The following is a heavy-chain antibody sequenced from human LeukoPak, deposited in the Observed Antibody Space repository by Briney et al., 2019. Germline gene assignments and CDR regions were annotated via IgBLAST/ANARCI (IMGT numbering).Heavy chain of an antibody. CDR2: IYYSGST. V-gene: IGHV4-39*01. D-gene: IGHD6-6*01. Sequence: SETLSLTCTVSGGSIRSSSYYWGWIRQPRGKGREGIVSIYYSGSTYYNPSLKSRVTISVDTSKTPFSLKLSSVTAADTAVYYCAGEYSSSKVPAYWGQGTLVTVSS. CDR3: AGEYSSSKVPAY. CDR1: GGSIRSSSYY. J-gene: IGHJ4*02.